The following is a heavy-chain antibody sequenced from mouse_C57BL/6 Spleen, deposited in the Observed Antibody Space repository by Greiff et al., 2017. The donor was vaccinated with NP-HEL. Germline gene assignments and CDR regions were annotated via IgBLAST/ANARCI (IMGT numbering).Heavy chain of an antibody. CDR1: GYTFTSYW. CDR3: ARSRGYGYAMDY. J-gene: IGHJ4*01. V-gene: IGHV1-53*01. D-gene: IGHD2-2*01. Sequence: VQLQQSGTELVKPGASVKLSCKASGYTFTSYWMHWVKQRPGQGLEWIGNINPSNGGTNYNEKFKSKATLTVDKSSSTAYMQLSSLTSEDSAVYYWARSRGYGYAMDYWGQGTSVTVSS. CDR2: INPSNGGT.